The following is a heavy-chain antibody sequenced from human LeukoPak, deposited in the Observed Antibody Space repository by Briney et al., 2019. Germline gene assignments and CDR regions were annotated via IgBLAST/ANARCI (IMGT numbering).Heavy chain of an antibody. CDR2: IYYSGST. V-gene: IGHV4-59*01. CDR3: ARDTSGYRRGSFDY. D-gene: IGHD3-22*01. Sequence: PSETLSLTCTVSGGPTTSYYWSWIRQPPGKGLEWTGYIYYSGSTNYNPSLKSRVTISVDTSKNQFSLKLSSLTAADTAVYYCARDTSGYRRGSFDYWGQGTLVTVSS. CDR1: GGPTTSYY. J-gene: IGHJ4*02.